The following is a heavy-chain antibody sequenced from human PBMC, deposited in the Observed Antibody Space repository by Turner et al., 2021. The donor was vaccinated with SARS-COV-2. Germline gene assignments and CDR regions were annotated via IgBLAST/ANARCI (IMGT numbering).Heavy chain of an antibody. D-gene: IGHD3-10*01. CDR2: IDHGGRT. CDR1: GGSFSNYF. V-gene: IGHV4-34*02. J-gene: IGHJ4*02. CDR3: ARVGSSLGARLNMGRPAITPKRSGIDF. Sequence: QVHLQQWCAGLLKPSETLSLTGAVYGGSFSNYFSTWIRLPPGKELEWSGEIDHGGRTKYKSSLECRVTISFDTPKMQFSLTMSSVTAADTPVYYRARVGSSLGARLNMGRPAITPKRSGIDFWGQGSLVTVSS.